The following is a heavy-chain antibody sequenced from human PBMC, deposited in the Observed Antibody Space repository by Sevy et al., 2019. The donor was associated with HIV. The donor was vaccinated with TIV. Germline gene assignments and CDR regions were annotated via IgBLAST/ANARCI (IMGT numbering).Heavy chain of an antibody. J-gene: IGHJ3*02. V-gene: IGHV3-23*01. CDR2: IYGSGGTT. CDR3: AGGRYDSSGSFDAFDI. CDR1: GFTFRSYA. Sequence: GGSLRLSCAASGFTFRSYAMNWVRQAPGKGLEWVSTIYGSGGTTYYADSVKGRFTISRDNSENTLYLQMNSLRAEDTAAYFCAGGRYDSSGSFDAFDIWGQGTMVTVSS. D-gene: IGHD3-22*01.